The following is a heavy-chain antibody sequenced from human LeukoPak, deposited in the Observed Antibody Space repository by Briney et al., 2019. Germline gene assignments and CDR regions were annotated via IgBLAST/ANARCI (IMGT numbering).Heavy chain of an antibody. CDR1: GYTFTGYY. CDR2: MNPNSGNT. V-gene: IGHV1-8*03. Sequence: ASVKVSCKASGYTFTGYYMHWVRQAPGQGLEWMGWMNPNSGNTGYAQKFQGRVTITRNTSISTAYMELSSLRSEDTAVYYCAREGRGYYSLDYWGQGTLVTVSS. J-gene: IGHJ4*02. CDR3: AREGRGYYSLDY. D-gene: IGHD2-21*01.